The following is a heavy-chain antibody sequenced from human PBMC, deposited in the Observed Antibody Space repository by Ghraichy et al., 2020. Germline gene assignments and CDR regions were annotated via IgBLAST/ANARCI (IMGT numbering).Heavy chain of an antibody. CDR3: ARGSSESYYRWFDY. D-gene: IGHD1-26*01. CDR2: VKQDGDEK. Sequence: GGSLRLACAASGFSFNNYWMSWVRQAPGKGLEWVASVKQDGDEKFYVDSVKGRFTISRDNAKNSLYMQMNSLRAEDTAVYFCARGSSESYYRWFDYWGQGTLVTVSS. J-gene: IGHJ4*02. CDR1: GFSFNNYW. V-gene: IGHV3-7*01.